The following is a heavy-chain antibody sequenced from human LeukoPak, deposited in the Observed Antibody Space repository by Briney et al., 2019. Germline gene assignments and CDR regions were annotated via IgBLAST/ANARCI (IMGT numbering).Heavy chain of an antibody. CDR3: IRGGANSPFDY. D-gene: IGHD1-1*01. CDR1: GFTFGDYT. J-gene: IGHJ4*02. CDR2: IRSKAYGGTT. V-gene: IGHV3-49*03. Sequence: PGRSLRLSCTASGFTFGDYTMTWFRQAPGKGLEGVGFIRSKAYGGTTEDAASVKGRFAISRDDSKSIAYLQMNSLKTEDTAVYYCIRGGANSPFDYWGQGTLVTVSS.